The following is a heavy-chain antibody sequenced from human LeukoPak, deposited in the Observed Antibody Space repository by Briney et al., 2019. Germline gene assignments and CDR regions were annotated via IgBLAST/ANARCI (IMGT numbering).Heavy chain of an antibody. CDR3: ARDTKGIVGATPDY. Sequence: PGGSLRLSCAASGFTFSSYGMHWVRQAPGKGLEWVAVIWYDGSNKYYADSVKGRFTISRDNSKNTLYPQMNSLRAEDTAVYYCARDTKGIVGATPDYWGQGTLVTVSS. J-gene: IGHJ4*02. D-gene: IGHD1-26*01. CDR2: IWYDGSNK. V-gene: IGHV3-33*08. CDR1: GFTFSSYG.